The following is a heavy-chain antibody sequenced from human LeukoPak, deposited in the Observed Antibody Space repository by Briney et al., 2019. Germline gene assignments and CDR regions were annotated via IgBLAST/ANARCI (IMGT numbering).Heavy chain of an antibody. D-gene: IGHD1-26*01. Sequence: SETLSLTCTVSGDSISSGGYYWSWIRQHPGKGLEWIGYIYNSGSTYYNPSLKSRVTISIDTSKRQFSLKLTSVTAADTAVYYCAREPTGSYSFDFWGQGTLVTVSS. J-gene: IGHJ4*02. CDR2: IYNSGST. CDR3: AREPTGSYSFDF. V-gene: IGHV4-31*03. CDR1: GDSISSGGYY.